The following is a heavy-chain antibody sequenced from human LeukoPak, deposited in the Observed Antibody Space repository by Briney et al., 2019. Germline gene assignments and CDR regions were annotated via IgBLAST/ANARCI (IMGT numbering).Heavy chain of an antibody. J-gene: IGHJ4*02. CDR2: ISDSGGST. D-gene: IGHD1-26*01. V-gene: IGHV3-23*01. CDR3: AKEHYSGSPYYFDY. Sequence: GGSLRLSCAAFRFTFSNYAMSWVRQAPGKGLEWVSAISDSGGSTYYADSVKGRFAISRDNSKNTLYLQMNSLRAEDTAVYFCAKEHYSGSPYYFDYWGQGTLVTVSS. CDR1: RFTFSNYA.